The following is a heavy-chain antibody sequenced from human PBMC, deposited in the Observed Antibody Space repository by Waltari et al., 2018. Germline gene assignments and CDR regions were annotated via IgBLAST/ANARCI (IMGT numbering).Heavy chain of an antibody. D-gene: IGHD1-26*01. CDR2: IYYSGST. CDR1: GGSISSHT. Sequence: QVQLQESGPGLVKPSETLSLTCTVSGGSISSHTWRWIRQPPGKGLEWIGYIYYSGSTNYNPSLKSRVTISVDTSKNQFSLKLSSVTAADTAVYYCARNHVRGGSSFYFDYWGQGTLVTVSS. V-gene: IGHV4-59*11. J-gene: IGHJ4*02. CDR3: ARNHVRGGSSFYFDY.